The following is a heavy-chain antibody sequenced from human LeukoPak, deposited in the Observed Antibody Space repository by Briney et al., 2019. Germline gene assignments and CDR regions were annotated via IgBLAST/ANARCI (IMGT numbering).Heavy chain of an antibody. CDR3: ARGPAYYVWGSYRSRPLDY. J-gene: IGHJ4*02. CDR2: INHSGST. D-gene: IGHD3-16*02. V-gene: IGHV4-34*01. Sequence: SETLSLTCDVYGGSFSGYYWSWIRQPPGKGLEWIGEINHSGSTNYNPSLKSRVTISVDTSKNQFSLKLSSVTAADTAVYYCARGPAYYVWGSYRSRPLDYWGQGTLVTVSS. CDR1: GGSFSGYY.